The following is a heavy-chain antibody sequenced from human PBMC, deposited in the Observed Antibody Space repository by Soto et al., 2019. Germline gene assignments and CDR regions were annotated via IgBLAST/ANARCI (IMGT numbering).Heavy chain of an antibody. CDR1: VFTFSSYA. CDR2: ISGSGGST. CDR3: AKSRELYYYDSSGYFDY. Sequence: GGSLRLSCAASVFTFSSYAMSWVRQAPGKGLEWVSAISGSGGSTYYADSVKGRFTISRDNSKNTLYLQMNSLRAEDTAVYYCAKSRELYYYDSSGYFDYWGQGTLVTVSS. D-gene: IGHD3-22*01. J-gene: IGHJ4*02. V-gene: IGHV3-23*01.